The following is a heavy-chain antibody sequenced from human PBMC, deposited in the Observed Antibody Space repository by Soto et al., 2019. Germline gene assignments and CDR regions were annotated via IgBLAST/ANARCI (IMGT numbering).Heavy chain of an antibody. D-gene: IGHD2-21*01. CDR1: GFTFGIHW. CDR2: INQDGSDK. Sequence: EVQVVESGGGLVQPGWSLRLSCADSGFTFGIHWMTWVRQVPGKGLEWVANINQDGSDKYYVDSVKGRFIISRDNAKDSLYLQMNSLRVEDTAVYYCATSMRHTLDPWGQGTLVTVS. CDR3: ATSMRHTLDP. J-gene: IGHJ5*02. V-gene: IGHV3-7*01.